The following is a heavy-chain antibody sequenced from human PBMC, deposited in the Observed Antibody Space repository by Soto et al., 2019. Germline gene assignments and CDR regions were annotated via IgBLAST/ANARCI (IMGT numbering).Heavy chain of an antibody. V-gene: IGHV1-69*06. J-gene: IGHJ6*02. CDR2: ITPIFGTA. Sequence: GASVKVSCKASGGTFSSYAISWVRQAPGQGLEWMGGITPIFGTANYAQKFQGRVTITADKSTSTAYMELSSLRSEDTAVYYCARSAAPQGMDVWGQGTTVTVSS. CDR3: ARSAAPQGMDV. CDR1: GGTFSSYA. D-gene: IGHD6-6*01.